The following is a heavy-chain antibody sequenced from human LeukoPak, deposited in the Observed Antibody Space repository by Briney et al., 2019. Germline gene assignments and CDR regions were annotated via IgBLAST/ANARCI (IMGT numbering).Heavy chain of an antibody. CDR3: ARERYSNFYYYYGMDV. D-gene: IGHD4-11*01. Sequence: GASVKVSCKASGYTFTSYDISWVRQAPGQGLEWMGRIIPILGIANYAQKFQGRVTITADKSTSTAYMELSSLRSEDTAVYYCARERYSNFYYYYGMDVWGQGTTVTVSS. CDR2: IIPILGIA. J-gene: IGHJ6*02. V-gene: IGHV1-69*04. CDR1: GYTFTSYD.